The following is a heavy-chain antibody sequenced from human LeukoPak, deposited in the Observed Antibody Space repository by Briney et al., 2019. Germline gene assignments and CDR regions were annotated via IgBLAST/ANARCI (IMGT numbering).Heavy chain of an antibody. CDR2: IDSGGST. J-gene: IGHJ3*02. Sequence: GGSLRLSCAASGFSVSTNYMNWVRQAPGKGLEWVSVIDSGGSTDYADSVKGRFTISRDKSKNTLYLQMNSLRAEDTAVYYCARDPAGGLDAFDIWGQGTMVTVSS. D-gene: IGHD6-13*01. CDR3: ARDPAGGLDAFDI. V-gene: IGHV3-66*01. CDR1: GFSVSTNY.